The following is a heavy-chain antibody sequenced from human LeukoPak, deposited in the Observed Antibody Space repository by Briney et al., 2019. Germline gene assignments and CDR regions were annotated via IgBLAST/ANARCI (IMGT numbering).Heavy chain of an antibody. CDR2: ISGSGGST. CDR3: AKFDGSSWRRSYYYMDV. Sequence: PGGSLRLSCAASGFTFSSYAMSWVRQAPGKGLEWVSAISGSGGSTYYADSVKGRFTISRDNSKNTLYLQMNSLRAEDTAVYYCAKFDGSSWRRSYYYMDVWGKGITVTVSS. CDR1: GFTFSSYA. D-gene: IGHD6-13*01. J-gene: IGHJ6*03. V-gene: IGHV3-23*01.